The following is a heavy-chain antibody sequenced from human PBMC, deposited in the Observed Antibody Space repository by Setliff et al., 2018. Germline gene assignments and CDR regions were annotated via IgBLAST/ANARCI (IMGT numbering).Heavy chain of an antibody. CDR3: ARRTEYYNFWSGYYDY. CDR2: VYYDGRT. D-gene: IGHD3-3*01. Sequence: SETLSLTCSVSGASVTNVNYYWGWIRQPPGKGLEWIASVYYDGRTYYNPSFKSRLTMSVDKSRNQFSLKLTSVTAADTAVFYCARRTEYYNFWSGYYDYWGQGTLVTVSS. V-gene: IGHV4-39*01. J-gene: IGHJ4*02. CDR1: GASVTNVNYY.